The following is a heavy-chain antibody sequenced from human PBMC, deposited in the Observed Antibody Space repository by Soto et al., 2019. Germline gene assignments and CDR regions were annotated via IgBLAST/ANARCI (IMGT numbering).Heavy chain of an antibody. D-gene: IGHD1-7*01. V-gene: IGHV4-59*01. CDR2: IYYSGST. CDR1: GGSIRRYY. J-gene: IGHJ6*02. Sequence: SETLSLTCTVFGGSIRRYYWSWIRQRPGKGLEWIGYIYYSGSTNYNPSLKSRVTISVDTSKNQFSLKLSSVTAADTAVYYCARDTGTTDYYYGMDVWGQGTTVTVSS. CDR3: ARDTGTTDYYYGMDV.